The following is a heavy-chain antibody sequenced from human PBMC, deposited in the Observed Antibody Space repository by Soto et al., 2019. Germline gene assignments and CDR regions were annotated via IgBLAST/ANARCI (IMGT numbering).Heavy chain of an antibody. CDR3: ARIVGAFDY. D-gene: IGHD1-26*01. J-gene: IGHJ4*02. Sequence: ASVNVYCKASGYTFTSSGISWVRQAPGQGLEWMGWISAYNGNTNYAQKLQGRVTMTTDTSASTADMELRSLRSDDTAVYYCARIVGAFDYWGQGTLVTVSS. CDR2: ISAYNGNT. V-gene: IGHV1-18*01. CDR1: GYTFTSSG.